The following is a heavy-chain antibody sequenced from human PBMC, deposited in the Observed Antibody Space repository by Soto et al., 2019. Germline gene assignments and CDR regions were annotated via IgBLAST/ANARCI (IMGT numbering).Heavy chain of an antibody. V-gene: IGHV1-8*01. J-gene: IGHJ4*02. CDR3: ASGVPLGY. D-gene: IGHD6-6*01. CDR1: GYTFTTYD. Sequence: ASVKVSCKASGYTFTTYDINWVRQATGQGLEWMGWMNPKSGNTGYAQEFQGRVTMTRDTSISTAYMELSSLRSEDTAVYYCASGVPLGYWGPGTLVTVSS. CDR2: MNPKSGNT.